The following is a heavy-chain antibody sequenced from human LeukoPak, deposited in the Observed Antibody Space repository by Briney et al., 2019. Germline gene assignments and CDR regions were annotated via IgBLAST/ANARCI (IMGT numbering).Heavy chain of an antibody. CDR1: GFTFSSYS. CDR2: ISSSSSYI. J-gene: IGHJ4*02. V-gene: IGHV3-21*01. D-gene: IGHD6-6*01. Sequence: GGSLRLSCAASGFTFSSYSMNWVRQAPGKGLEWVSSISSSSSYIYYADSVKGRFTISRDNAKNSLYLQMNSLRAEDTAVYYCASGGQLVRTSGDYWGQGTLVTVSS. CDR3: ASGGQLVRTSGDY.